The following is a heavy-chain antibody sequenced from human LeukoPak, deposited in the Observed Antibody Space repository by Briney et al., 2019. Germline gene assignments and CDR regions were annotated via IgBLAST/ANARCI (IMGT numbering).Heavy chain of an antibody. V-gene: IGHV3-30*01. CDR3: ARERAAGATPDFDN. J-gene: IGHJ4*02. CDR2: ISRDGSNK. Sequence: PGGSLRLSCVVSGFSFTSNSMHWVRQAPGKGLEWVALISRDGSNKYYSDSVKGRFTISRDTSMNTLYLHLNSLRPDDTALYYCARERAAGATPDFDNWGPGTLVTVSS. CDR1: GFSFTSNS. D-gene: IGHD1-26*01.